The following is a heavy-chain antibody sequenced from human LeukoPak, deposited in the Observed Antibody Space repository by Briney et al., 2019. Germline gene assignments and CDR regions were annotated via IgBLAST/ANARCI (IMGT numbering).Heavy chain of an antibody. CDR3: AKGVAVVVPAAPFDY. V-gene: IGHV3-30*18. CDR2: ISYDGSNK. J-gene: IGHJ4*02. D-gene: IGHD2-2*01. CDR1: GFTFSSYG. Sequence: GRSLRLSCAASGFTFSSYGMHWVRQAPGKGLEWVAVISYDGSNKYYADSVKGRFTISRDNSKNTLYLQMNSLRAEDTAVYYCAKGVAVVVPAAPFDYWGQGTLVTVSS.